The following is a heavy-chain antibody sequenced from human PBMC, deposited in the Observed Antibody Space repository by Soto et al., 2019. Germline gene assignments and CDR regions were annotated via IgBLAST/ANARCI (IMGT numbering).Heavy chain of an antibody. D-gene: IGHD4-17*01. J-gene: IGHJ2*01. CDR1: GFTFSSYA. CDR2: ISGSGGST. Sequence: EVQLLESGGGLVQPGGSLRLSCAASGFTFSSYAMNWVRQAPEKGLEWVSVISGSGGSTYYADAVKGRFTISRDNSKNTLYLQMNSLRAEDTAIYYCAKRTVGWYFDLWGRGTLVTVSS. V-gene: IGHV3-23*01. CDR3: AKRTVGWYFDL.